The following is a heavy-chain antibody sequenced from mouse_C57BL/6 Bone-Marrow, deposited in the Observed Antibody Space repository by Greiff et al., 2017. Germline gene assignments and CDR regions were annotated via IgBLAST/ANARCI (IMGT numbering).Heavy chain of an antibody. CDR2: IDPENGDT. D-gene: IGHD1-1*01. CDR1: GFNIKDDY. V-gene: IGHV14-4*01. CDR3: TVVVFDY. Sequence: EVQGVESGAELVRPGASVKLSCTASGFNIKDDYMHWVKQRPEQGLEWIGWIDPENGDTEYASKFQGKATITADTSSNTAYLQLSSLTSEDTAVYYCTVVVFDYWGQGTTLTVFS. J-gene: IGHJ2*01.